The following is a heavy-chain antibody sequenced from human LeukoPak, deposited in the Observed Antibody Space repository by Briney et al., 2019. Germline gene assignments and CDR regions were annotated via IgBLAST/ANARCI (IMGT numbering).Heavy chain of an antibody. D-gene: IGHD1-7*01. CDR1: GYAFIGYY. V-gene: IGHV1-2*06. Sequence: ASVKVSCKTSGYAFIGYYIYWVRQAPGQGLEWMGRINPTSGDTNYAQKFQARVTMTRDKSINTAYMGLTSLTSDDRAVYYCARGAGITGTNWVRLDYFDFWGQGTLVTVSS. CDR2: INPTSGDT. J-gene: IGHJ4*02. CDR3: ARGAGITGTNWVRLDYFDF.